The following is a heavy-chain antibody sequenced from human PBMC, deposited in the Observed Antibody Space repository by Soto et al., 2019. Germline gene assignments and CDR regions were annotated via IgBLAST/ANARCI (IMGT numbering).Heavy chain of an antibody. CDR2: INPSGGST. D-gene: IGHD3-22*01. CDR1: GYTFTSYY. J-gene: IGHJ3*02. Sequence: GASVKVSCKASGYTFTSYYMHWVRQAPGQGLERMGIINPSGGSTSYAQKFQGRVTMTRDTSTSTVYMELSSLRSEDTAVYYCAREFGDTMIVGPGGAFDIWGQGTMVTVSS. CDR3: AREFGDTMIVGPGGAFDI. V-gene: IGHV1-46*01.